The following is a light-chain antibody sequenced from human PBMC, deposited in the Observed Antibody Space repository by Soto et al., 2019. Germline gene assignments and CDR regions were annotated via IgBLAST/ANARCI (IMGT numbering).Light chain of an antibody. Sequence: EIVLTQSPGTLSFSPGERATLSCSSDKSVSDTLLTWFQQKPGQAPRLLIYGASSRATGIPDRFSGSGSGTDFTLTISRLEPEDFAVYYCQQYGSSPPTFGQGTKVDIK. J-gene: IGKJ1*01. V-gene: IGKV3-20*01. CDR3: QQYGSSPPT. CDR2: GAS. CDR1: KSVSDTL.